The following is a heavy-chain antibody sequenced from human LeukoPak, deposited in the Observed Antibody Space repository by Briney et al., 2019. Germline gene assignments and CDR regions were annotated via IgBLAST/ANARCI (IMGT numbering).Heavy chain of an antibody. V-gene: IGHV3-53*01. CDR1: GFTVSSNY. D-gene: IGHD2-15*01. CDR3: AKDVRGGCNGGSCYY. CDR2: MYSGGST. J-gene: IGHJ4*02. Sequence: GGSLRLSCAASGFTVSSNYMNWVRQAPGKGLEWVSVMYSGGSTFYADSVKGRFTISRDNSKNTVYLQMNSLRAEDTAVYFCAKDVRGGCNGGSCYYWGLGTLVTVSS.